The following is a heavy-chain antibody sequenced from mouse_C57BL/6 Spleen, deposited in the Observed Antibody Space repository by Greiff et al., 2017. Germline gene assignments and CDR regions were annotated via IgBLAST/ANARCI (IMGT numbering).Heavy chain of an antibody. V-gene: IGHV2-5*01. CDR1: GFSLTSYG. D-gene: IGHD2-4*01. CDR3: AKKIIYDYDDAMDY. Sequence: QVQLKESGPGLVQPSQSLSITCTVSGFSLTSYGVHWVRQSPGKGLEWLGVIWRGGSTDYNAAFMSRLSITKDNSKSQVFFKMNSLQADDTAIYYCAKKIIYDYDDAMDYWGQGTSVTVSS. CDR2: IWRGGST. J-gene: IGHJ4*01.